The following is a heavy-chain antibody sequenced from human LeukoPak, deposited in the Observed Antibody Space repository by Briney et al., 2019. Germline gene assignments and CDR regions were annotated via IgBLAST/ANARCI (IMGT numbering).Heavy chain of an antibody. V-gene: IGHV3-30*18. CDR2: ISSDGREN. J-gene: IGHJ4*02. D-gene: IGHD3-10*02. CDR1: GFTFTNYA. CDR3: VKGLVETTMSYSVDY. Sequence: GGSLRLSCAASGFTFTNYAMHWVRQTPGKGLQWVGLISSDGRENIYADPVKGRFTVSRDNSKNTLYLQMNSLRPEDTAVYYCVKGLVETTMSYSVDYWGQGALVTVSS.